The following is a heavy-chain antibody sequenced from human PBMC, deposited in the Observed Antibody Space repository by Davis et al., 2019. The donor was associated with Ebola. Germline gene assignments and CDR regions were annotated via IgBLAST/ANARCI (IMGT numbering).Heavy chain of an antibody. D-gene: IGHD2-21*01. CDR3: AKMWWTPRRFDP. J-gene: IGHJ5*02. CDR1: GDSVSSNSGA. Sequence: HSQTLSLTCAISGDSVSSNSGAWNWIRQSPSRGLEWLGRTYYNSKWYNDYAASVKSRITINPDTSKNQFSLQLNSVTPEDTAVYYCAKMWWTPRRFDPWGQGTLVTVSS. V-gene: IGHV6-1*01. CDR2: TYYNSKWYN.